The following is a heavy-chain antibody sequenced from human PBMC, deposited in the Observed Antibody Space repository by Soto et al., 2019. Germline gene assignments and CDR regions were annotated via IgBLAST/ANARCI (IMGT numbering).Heavy chain of an antibody. D-gene: IGHD6-19*01. CDR1: GFTLSSDG. J-gene: IGHJ4*02. Sequence: GGSLRLSCVASGFTLSSDGMHWVRQAPGKGLEWVAVISYDGSNKFYADSVKGRFTVSRDNSKNTLYLQMNSLRPEDTAVYYCVGIAVAGTRWDFDYWGQGT. V-gene: IGHV3-30*03. CDR2: ISYDGSNK. CDR3: VGIAVAGTRWDFDY.